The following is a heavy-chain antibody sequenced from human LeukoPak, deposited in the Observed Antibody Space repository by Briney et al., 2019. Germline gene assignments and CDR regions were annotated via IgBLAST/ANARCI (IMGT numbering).Heavy chain of an antibody. V-gene: IGHV3-23*01. CDR2: ISGSGGST. Sequence: PGGSLRLSCAASGFNFSNYAMSWVRQAPGKGLEWVSAISGSGGSTYYADSVKGRFTISRDNSKNTLYLQMNSLRAEDTAVYYCAKELWSYYYYYYMDVWGKGTTVTVSS. CDR3: AKELWSYYYYYYMDV. CDR1: GFNFSNYA. D-gene: IGHD5-18*01. J-gene: IGHJ6*03.